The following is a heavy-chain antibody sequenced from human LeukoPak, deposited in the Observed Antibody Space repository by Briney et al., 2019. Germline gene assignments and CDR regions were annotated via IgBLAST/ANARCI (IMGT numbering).Heavy chain of an antibody. D-gene: IGHD4-23*01. V-gene: IGHV1-2*02. CDR2: VNPNSGGT. Sequence: ASVKVSCKASGYTFTGYYMHWVRQGPGQGLECMGWVNPNSGGTNYAQMFQGRVTMTRDTSLSTAYVELSWLRSDDTAVYYCARDSYGGNWSLGYWGQGTLVTVSS. CDR3: ARDSYGGNWSLGY. CDR1: GYTFTGYY. J-gene: IGHJ4*02.